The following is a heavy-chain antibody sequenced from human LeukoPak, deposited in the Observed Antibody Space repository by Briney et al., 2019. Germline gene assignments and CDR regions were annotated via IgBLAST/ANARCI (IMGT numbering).Heavy chain of an antibody. Sequence: GASVTVSCKASGCTFSSCAINWVRQAPGQGLEYMGWIDTNTGSPTFAQGFTGRYVFSLDTSVSTAYLQISSLKAEDTAVYYCAIHLSDSSGYFSYWGQGALVTVSS. CDR1: GCTFSSCA. J-gene: IGHJ4*02. CDR2: IDTNTGSP. CDR3: AIHLSDSSGYFSY. V-gene: IGHV7-4-1*02. D-gene: IGHD3-22*01.